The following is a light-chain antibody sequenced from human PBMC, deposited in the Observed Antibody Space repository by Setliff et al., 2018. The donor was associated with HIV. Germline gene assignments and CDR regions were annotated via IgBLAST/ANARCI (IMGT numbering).Light chain of an antibody. Sequence: SVLTQPASVSGSPGQSITISCTGTSGDVGRYNLVSWYQQQPGKPPKLMIYRASKRPSGVSNRFSGSKSGNTASLTISGLQAEDEADYYCCSNTGSNTYVFGTGTKVTVL. J-gene: IGLJ1*01. CDR2: RAS. V-gene: IGLV2-23*01. CDR3: CSNTGSNTYV. CDR1: SGDVGRYNL.